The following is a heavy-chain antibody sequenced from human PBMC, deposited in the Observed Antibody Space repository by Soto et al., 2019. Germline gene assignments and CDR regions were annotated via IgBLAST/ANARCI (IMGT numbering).Heavy chain of an antibody. J-gene: IGHJ5*02. CDR3: ARVGGINWFDP. V-gene: IGHV4-31*03. D-gene: IGHD1-20*01. CDR2: IYYSGST. CDR1: GGSISSGGYY. Sequence: QVQLQESGPGLVKPSQTLSLTCTVSGGSISSGGYYWSWIRQHPGKGLEWIGYIYYSGSTYYNPSLKXRXTXSXNTSKNQFSLKLSSVTAAATDVYYCARVGGINWFDPWGQGTLVTVSS.